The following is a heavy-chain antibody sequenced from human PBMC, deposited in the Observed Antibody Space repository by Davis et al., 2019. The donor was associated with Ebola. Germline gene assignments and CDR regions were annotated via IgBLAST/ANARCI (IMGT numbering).Heavy chain of an antibody. CDR2: LLEQASHSTT. CDR3: ASSSTSWGRLLGN. J-gene: IGHJ4*02. CDR1: GFIFHYYY. D-gene: IGHD3-16*01. V-gene: IGHV3-72*01. Sequence: SLNLSCVASGFIFHYYYLDLVRPAPGKGRELVCPLLEQASHSTTAYAPSVRGRFAISRDESKNSVCLQMHSLKTEDTAVYYCASSSTSWGRLLGNWGQGTLVTISS.